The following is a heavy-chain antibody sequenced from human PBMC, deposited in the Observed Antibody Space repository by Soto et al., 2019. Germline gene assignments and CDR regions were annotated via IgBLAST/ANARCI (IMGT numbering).Heavy chain of an antibody. CDR2: IHYSGST. J-gene: IGHJ4*02. CDR3: ARLLTTVVTAVYYFDY. D-gene: IGHD4-17*01. Sequence: PSETMSLTCTVSGESVSRCSYSWSWIRQPPGKGLEWIGYIHYSGSTNYNPSLKSRVTISVDTSKNQFSLKLSSVTAADTAVYYCARLLTTVVTAVYYFDYWGQGTLVTVSS. CDR1: GESVSRCSYS. V-gene: IGHV4-61*01.